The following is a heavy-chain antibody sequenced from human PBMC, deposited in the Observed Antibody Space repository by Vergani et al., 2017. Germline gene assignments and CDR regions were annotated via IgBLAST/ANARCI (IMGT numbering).Heavy chain of an antibody. CDR1: GYTITDYY. D-gene: IGHD1-1*01. CDR2: IRPYTGHT. Sequence: QVHLVQSGSEVKKPGASVKVSCKASGYTITDYYIHWVRQAPGKGLEWMAWIRPYTGHTIYAQKFQDRVTMTADTSTNTAYMELRSLRSDDTAVYFCARVAPSNSEVTPTAFDVWGQGTMVTVSS. CDR3: ARVAPSNSEVTPTAFDV. V-gene: IGHV1-2*02. J-gene: IGHJ3*01.